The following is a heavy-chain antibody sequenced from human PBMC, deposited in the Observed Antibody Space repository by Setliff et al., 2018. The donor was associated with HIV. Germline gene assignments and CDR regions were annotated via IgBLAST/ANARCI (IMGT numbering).Heavy chain of an antibody. J-gene: IGHJ6*02. Sequence: VKVSCKASRYTFSSYYLHWVRQAPGQGLEWMGGIIPMFGTGFYAQKFQGRVTITTDESRSTAYMELSSLSSEDTAVFYCARVGHSSSYHYYGMDVWGQGTTVTVSS. V-gene: IGHV1-69*05. CDR2: IIPMFGTG. CDR3: ARVGHSSSYHYYGMDV. D-gene: IGHD6-13*01. CDR1: RYTFSSYY.